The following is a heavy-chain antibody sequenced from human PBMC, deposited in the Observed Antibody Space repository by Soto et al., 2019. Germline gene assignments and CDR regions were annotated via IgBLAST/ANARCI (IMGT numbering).Heavy chain of an antibody. D-gene: IGHD5-18*01. CDR1: GGSISSGGYY. CDR2: IYYSGST. CDR3: ASAPGYSYDQPFYYYGMDV. V-gene: IGHV4-31*03. J-gene: IGHJ6*02. Sequence: QVQLQESGPGLVKPSQTLSLTCTVSGGSISSGGYYWSWIRQHPGKGLEWIGYIYYSGSTYYNPSLKSRYTLSVDTSKNQFSLKLSSVTAADTPVYYCASAPGYSYDQPFYYYGMDVWGQGTTVTVSS.